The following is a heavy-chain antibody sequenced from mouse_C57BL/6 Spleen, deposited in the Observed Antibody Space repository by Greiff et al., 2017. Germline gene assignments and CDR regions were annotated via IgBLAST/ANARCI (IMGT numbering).Heavy chain of an antibody. Sequence: EVQLQQSGPELVKPGDSVKISCKASGYSFTGYFMNWVMQSHGKSLDWIGRINPYNGDTFYNQKFKGKATLTVDKSSSTAHMELRSLTSEDSAVYYCAREGDYDGYLAYWGQGTLVTVSA. CDR3: AREGDYDGYLAY. J-gene: IGHJ3*01. D-gene: IGHD2-3*01. CDR1: GYSFTGYF. V-gene: IGHV1-20*01. CDR2: INPYNGDT.